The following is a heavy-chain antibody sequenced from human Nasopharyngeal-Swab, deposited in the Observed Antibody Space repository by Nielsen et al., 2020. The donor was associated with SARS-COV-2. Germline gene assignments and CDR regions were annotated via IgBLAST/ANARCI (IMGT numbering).Heavy chain of an antibody. CDR1: GGTFSSYA. D-gene: IGHD3-22*01. V-gene: IGHV1-69*13. CDR3: ARDRYYYDSSGYYPYHNWFDP. CDR2: IIPIFGTA. Sequence: SVKVSCKASGGTFSSYAISWVRQAPGQGLEWMGGIIPIFGTANYAQKFQGRVTITADESTSPAYMELSSLRSEDTAVYYCARDRYYYDSSGYYPYHNWFDPWGQGTLVTVSS. J-gene: IGHJ5*02.